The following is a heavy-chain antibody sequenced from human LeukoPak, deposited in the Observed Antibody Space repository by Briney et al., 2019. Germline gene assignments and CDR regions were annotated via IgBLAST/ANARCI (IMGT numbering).Heavy chain of an antibody. D-gene: IGHD3-10*01. CDR1: GFTFSSYN. V-gene: IGHV3-21*01. CDR2: ISTTSSYI. Sequence: GGSLRLSCAASGFTFSSYNMNWVRQAPGKRLDWVSSISTTSSYISYTDSVKGRFTISRDNAKNSLYLQMDSLRTEDTAVYYCTRDPRVLDYWGQGTLVTVSS. J-gene: IGHJ4*02. CDR3: TRDPRVLDY.